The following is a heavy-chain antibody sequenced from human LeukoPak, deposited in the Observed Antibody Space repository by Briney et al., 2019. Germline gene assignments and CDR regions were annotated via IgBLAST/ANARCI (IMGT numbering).Heavy chain of an antibody. CDR3: ARRNSGSYPDAFDI. Sequence: GGSLRLSCAASGFTFSSYGMHWVRQAPGKGLEWVAVIWYDGSNKYYADSVKGRFTISRDNSKNTLYLQMNSLRAEDTAVYYCARRNSGSYPDAFDIWGQGTMVTVSS. D-gene: IGHD1-26*01. CDR1: GFTFSSYG. V-gene: IGHV3-33*01. CDR2: IWYDGSNK. J-gene: IGHJ3*02.